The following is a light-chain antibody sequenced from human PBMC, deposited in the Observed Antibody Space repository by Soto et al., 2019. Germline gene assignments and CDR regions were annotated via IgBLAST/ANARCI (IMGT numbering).Light chain of an antibody. CDR3: QHYCTSDTA. CDR2: GAS. CDR1: QSVTGNY. V-gene: IGKV3-20*01. Sequence: EVVLTQSPGTLSLSPGERATLSCGASQSVTGNYLAWYQQKPGQAPRLLIFGASARATGIPDRFSGSGAGTDCTLTISKLEPEDFALYYCQHYCTSDTAFSQGTKGEIK. J-gene: IGKJ1*01.